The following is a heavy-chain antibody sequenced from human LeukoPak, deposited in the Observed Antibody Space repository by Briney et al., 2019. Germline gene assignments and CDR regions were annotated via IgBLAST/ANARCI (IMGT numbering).Heavy chain of an antibody. CDR2: IDTNTGNP. CDR1: GYTFTSYA. CDR3: ARDVVVATFDH. Sequence: VASVQVSCKASGYTFTSYAMNWVRQAPGQGLEWMGWIDTNTGNPTYAQGFTGRFVFSLDTSVSTAYLQISSLKAEDTAVYYCARDVVVATFDHWGQGTLVTVSS. D-gene: IGHD2-2*01. J-gene: IGHJ4*02. V-gene: IGHV7-4-1*02.